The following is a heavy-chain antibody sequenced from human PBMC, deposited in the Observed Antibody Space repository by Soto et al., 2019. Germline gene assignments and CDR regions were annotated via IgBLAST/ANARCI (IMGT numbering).Heavy chain of an antibody. CDR3: SSGLDSSRLPPPACDI. Sequence: SQTLSLTCAISGDSVSSNSAAWNWIRQSPSRGLEWLGRTYYRSKWYNDYAVSVKSRITINPDTSKNQFSLQLNSVTPEHEAVYDCSSGLDSSRLPPPACDIWGQGTMVT. V-gene: IGHV6-1*01. D-gene: IGHD6-19*01. CDR1: GDSVSSNSAA. J-gene: IGHJ3*02. CDR2: TYYRSKWYN.